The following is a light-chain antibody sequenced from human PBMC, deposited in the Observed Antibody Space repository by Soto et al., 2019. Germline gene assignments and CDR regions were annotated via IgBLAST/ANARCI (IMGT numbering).Light chain of an antibody. Sequence: QSVLTQPPSVSAAPGQNVTVSCSASSSNIGSNYVSWYQQLPGAAPKLLIYDSHKRPSGIPDRFSGSKSGTSATLGITGLQTGDEADYYCGTWDGTLSASVVFGGGTKLTVL. CDR3: GTWDGTLSASVV. J-gene: IGLJ2*01. CDR2: DSH. CDR1: SSNIGSNY. V-gene: IGLV1-51*01.